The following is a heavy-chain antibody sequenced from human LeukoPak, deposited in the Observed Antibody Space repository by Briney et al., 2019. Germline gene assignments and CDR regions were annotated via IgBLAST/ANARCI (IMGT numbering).Heavy chain of an antibody. CDR3: AKYRYYYDSSGYSLYSDYFDY. D-gene: IGHD3-22*01. CDR2: ISGSGGST. V-gene: IGHV3-23*01. CDR1: GFTFSSYA. J-gene: IGHJ4*02. Sequence: PGGSLRLSCAASGFTFSSYAMSWVRQAPGKGLEWVSAISGSGGSTYYADSVKGRFTISGDNSKNTLYLQMNSLRAEDTAVYYCAKYRYYYDSSGYSLYSDYFDYWGQGTLVTVSS.